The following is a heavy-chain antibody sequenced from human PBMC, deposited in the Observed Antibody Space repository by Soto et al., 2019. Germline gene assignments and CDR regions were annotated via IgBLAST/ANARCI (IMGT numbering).Heavy chain of an antibody. CDR3: ARDQGVVVTADNWFDP. CDR1: GGSITDYS. D-gene: IGHD2-21*02. J-gene: IGHJ5*02. CDR2: IFSSGST. V-gene: IGHV4-4*07. Sequence: SETLSLTCTVSGGSITDYSWVWIRQPAGKGLEWIGRIFSSGSTNYNPSLKGRITMSLDTSKNQFSLKLNSATATDTAVYICARDQGVVVTADNWFDPWGQGMLVTVSS.